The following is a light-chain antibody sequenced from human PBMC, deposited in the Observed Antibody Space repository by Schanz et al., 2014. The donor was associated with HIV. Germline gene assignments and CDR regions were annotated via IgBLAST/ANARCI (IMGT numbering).Light chain of an antibody. V-gene: IGKV1-39*01. CDR1: QSISRY. CDR2: TAA. CDR3: QQSYSTPLT. Sequence: DIQMTQSPSSLSASVGDRVTITCRASQSISRYLNWYQQQPGKVPKLLIYTAASLQSGVPSRFSGSGSGTDFTLTISSLQPEDYATYYCQQSYSTPLTFGGGTKVEMK. J-gene: IGKJ4*01.